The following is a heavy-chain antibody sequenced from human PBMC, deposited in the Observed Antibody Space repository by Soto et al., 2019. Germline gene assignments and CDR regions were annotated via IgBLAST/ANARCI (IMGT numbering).Heavy chain of an antibody. Sequence: GASEKVSCKASGYTITSYGLSWVRQAPGQGLEWMGWISAYNGNTNYAQKLQGRVTMTTDTSPSTAYMELRSLRSDDTAVYYCASPCGVPAAPNRAYYYGMDVWGQGTTVTVSS. V-gene: IGHV1-18*01. J-gene: IGHJ6*02. CDR1: GYTITSYG. CDR2: ISAYNGNT. D-gene: IGHD2-2*01. CDR3: ASPCGVPAAPNRAYYYGMDV.